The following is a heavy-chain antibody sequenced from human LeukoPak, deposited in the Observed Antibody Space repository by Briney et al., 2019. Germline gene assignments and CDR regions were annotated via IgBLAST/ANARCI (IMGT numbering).Heavy chain of an antibody. D-gene: IGHD6-19*01. Sequence: EASVKVSCKAPGGTFSSYAISWVRQAPGQGLEWMGWISAYNGDTNYPQKLQGRVTTTTDTSTSTAYMELRSLRSDDTAVYYCARDRVGISVSGTPWGAFDIWGQGTMVTVS. CDR2: ISAYNGDT. V-gene: IGHV1-18*01. CDR3: ARDRVGISVSGTPWGAFDI. CDR1: GGTFSSYA. J-gene: IGHJ3*02.